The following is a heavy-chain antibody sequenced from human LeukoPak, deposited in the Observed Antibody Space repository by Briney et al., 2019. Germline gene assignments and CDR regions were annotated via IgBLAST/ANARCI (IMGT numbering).Heavy chain of an antibody. D-gene: IGHD6-19*01. CDR3: ARSVAVANWFDP. CDR2: IFYSGST. V-gene: IGHV4-39*01. Sequence: SETLSLTCTVSGGSISSNSYYWGWIRQPPGKGLEWIASIFYSGSTFYNPSLKSRVTISVDTSKNQFSLKLSSVTAADTAVYYCARSVAVANWFDPWGQGTLVTVSS. CDR1: GGSISSNSYY. J-gene: IGHJ5*02.